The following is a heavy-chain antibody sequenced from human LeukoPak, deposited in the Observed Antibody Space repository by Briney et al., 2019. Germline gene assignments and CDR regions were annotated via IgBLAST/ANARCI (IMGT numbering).Heavy chain of an antibody. J-gene: IGHJ4*02. CDR2: TNPIVGAT. V-gene: IGHV1-69*13. Sequence: GASVKVSCKASGGTFSRYSISWVRQAPGQGLEWMGGTNPIVGATYYAQKFQGRVTISRDESTSTANMELSSLRPDDTAVYYCARGRVMNDYGGSILEYWGQGTLVTVSS. D-gene: IGHD4-23*01. CDR1: GGTFSRYS. CDR3: ARGRVMNDYGGSILEY.